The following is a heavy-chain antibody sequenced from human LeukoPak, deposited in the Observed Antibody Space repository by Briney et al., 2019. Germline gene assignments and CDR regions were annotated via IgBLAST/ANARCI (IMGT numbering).Heavy chain of an antibody. V-gene: IGHV1-46*01. J-gene: IGHJ4*02. D-gene: IGHD6-13*01. CDR1: GYTFTSYY. CDR3: ARVASYSSSWYYFDY. Sequence: GASVKVSCKASGYTFTSYYLHWVRQAPGQGLEWMGVINPSSGSTSYAQKFQGRVTMTRDTSTSTVYMELSSLRSEDTAVFYCARVASYSSSWYYFDYWGQGTLVTVSS. CDR2: INPSSGST.